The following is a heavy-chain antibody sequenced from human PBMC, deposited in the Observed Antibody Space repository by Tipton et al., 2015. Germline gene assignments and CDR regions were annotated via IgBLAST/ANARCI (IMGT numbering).Heavy chain of an antibody. CDR2: IHPSGSST. V-gene: IGHV3-23*05. J-gene: IGHJ6*02. Sequence: SLRLSCAGSGFNFESHAMNWVRQAPGKGLEWVSGIHPSGSSTDYADSARGRFTISRDDSKNVMSLDMKGLRAEDTAVYYCARRKNKSRWSVSRGHYYYNYAFDVWGQGTTVTVSS. CDR1: GFNFESHA. D-gene: IGHD6-13*01. CDR3: ARRKNKSRWSVSRGHYYYNYAFDV.